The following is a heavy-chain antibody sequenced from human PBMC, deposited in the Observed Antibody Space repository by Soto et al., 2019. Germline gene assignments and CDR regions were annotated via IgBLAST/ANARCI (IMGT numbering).Heavy chain of an antibody. CDR2: MNSAGNSI. CDR1: GFNFSNYW. D-gene: IGHD4-4*01. Sequence: EVQLVESGGGLVQPGGSLRLSCAASGFNFSNYWMHWVRQAPGKGLVWVSRMNSAGNSINYADSVKGRFTISRDNAKNTLYLQMHSLRVEDTAVYFCARATTTRGNYYYGMDVWGQGTAVTVSS. V-gene: IGHV3-74*01. J-gene: IGHJ6*02. CDR3: ARATTTRGNYYYGMDV.